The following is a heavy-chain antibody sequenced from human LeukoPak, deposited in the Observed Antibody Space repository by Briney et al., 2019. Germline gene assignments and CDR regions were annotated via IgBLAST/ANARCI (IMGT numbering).Heavy chain of an antibody. D-gene: IGHD3-3*01. CDR2: IIPIFGTA. CDR3: ARVLDYYYYMDV. V-gene: IGHV1-69*05. Sequence: WASVKVSCKASGGTFSSYAISWVRQAPGQGLEWMGGIIPIFGTANYAQKFQGRVTITTDESTSTAYMELSSLRSEDTAVYYCARVLDYYYYMDVWGKGTTVTVPS. J-gene: IGHJ6*03. CDR1: GGTFSSYA.